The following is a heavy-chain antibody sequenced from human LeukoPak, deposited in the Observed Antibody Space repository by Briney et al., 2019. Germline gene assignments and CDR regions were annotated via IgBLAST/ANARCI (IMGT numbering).Heavy chain of an antibody. CDR3: ARHRGYCSSTSCYTPPDY. CDR1: GGSISSYY. CDR2: IYYSGST. V-gene: IGHV4-59*08. J-gene: IGHJ4*02. D-gene: IGHD2-2*02. Sequence: SETLSLTCTVSGGSISSYYWSWIRQPPGKGLEWIGYIYYSGSTNYNPSLRSRVTISVDTSKNHFSLKLSSVTAADTAVYYCARHRGYCSSTSCYTPPDYWGQGTLVTVSS.